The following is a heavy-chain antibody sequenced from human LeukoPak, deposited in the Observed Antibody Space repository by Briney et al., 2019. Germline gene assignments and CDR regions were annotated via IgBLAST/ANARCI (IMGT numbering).Heavy chain of an antibody. CDR3: ASSLRVTYGDYYFDY. Sequence: GGSLRLSCAASGFTVSSNYMSWVRQAPGKGLEGVSVIYSDGSTYYADSVKGRFTISRDNSKNTLYLQMNSLRAEDTAVYYCASSLRVTYGDYYFDYWGQGTLVTVSS. D-gene: IGHD4-17*01. V-gene: IGHV3-53*01. CDR1: GFTVSSNY. J-gene: IGHJ4*02. CDR2: IYSDGST.